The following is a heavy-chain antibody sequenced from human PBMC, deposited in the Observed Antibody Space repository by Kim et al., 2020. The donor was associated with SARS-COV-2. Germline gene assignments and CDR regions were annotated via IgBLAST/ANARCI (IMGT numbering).Heavy chain of an antibody. CDR2: IWYDGSNK. D-gene: IGHD3-9*01. J-gene: IGHJ6*02. V-gene: IGHV3-33*06. CDR1: GFTFSSYG. Sequence: GGSLRLSCAASGFTFSSYGMHWVRQAPGKGLEWVAVIWYDGSNKYYADSVKGRFTISRDNSKNTLYLQMNSLRAEDTAVYYCAKVVGHYDIVIGYYRRTDGMDVWGQGTTVTVSS. CDR3: AKVVGHYDIVIGYYRRTDGMDV.